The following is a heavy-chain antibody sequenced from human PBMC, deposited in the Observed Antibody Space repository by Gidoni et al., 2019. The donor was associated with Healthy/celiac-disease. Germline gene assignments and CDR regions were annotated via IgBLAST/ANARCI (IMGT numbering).Heavy chain of an antibody. CDR1: GFTYSSYS. J-gene: IGHJ4*02. V-gene: IGHV3-21*01. D-gene: IGHD2-15*01. CDR2: ISSSSSYI. Sequence: EVQLVESGGGLVKPGGSLRLSCAASGFTYSSYSMNWVRQAPGKGLEWVSSISSSSSYIYYADSVKGRFTISRDNAKDSLYLQMNSLRAEDTAVYYCASGGIRAGDIWGQGTLVTVSS. CDR3: ASGGIRAGDI.